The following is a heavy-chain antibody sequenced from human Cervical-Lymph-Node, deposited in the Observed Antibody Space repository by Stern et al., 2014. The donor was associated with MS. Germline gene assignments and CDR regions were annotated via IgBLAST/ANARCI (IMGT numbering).Heavy chain of an antibody. Sequence: QVTLRESGPTLVKPTQTLTLTCTFSGFSLSTTGVGVGWIRQPTGKAPEWLALIYWDDDKRYSPSLRSRLTITKDTSKSQVVLTMSNMDPVDTGTHYCALIVRGVLKNWGQGTLVTVSS. V-gene: IGHV2-5*02. J-gene: IGHJ4*02. CDR2: IYWDDDK. CDR3: ALIVRGVLKN. D-gene: IGHD3-10*01. CDR1: GFSLSTTGVG.